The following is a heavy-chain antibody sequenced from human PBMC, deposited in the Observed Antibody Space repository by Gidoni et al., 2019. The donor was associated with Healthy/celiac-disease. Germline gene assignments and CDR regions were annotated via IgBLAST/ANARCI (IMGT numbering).Heavy chain of an antibody. V-gene: IGHV3-33*06. CDR3: AKRRDGYSNYFDY. J-gene: IGHJ4*02. Sequence: QVQLVESGGGVVQPGRSLRLSCAASGFPFSSYGMHWVRQAPGKGLEWVAVIWYDGSNKYYADSVKGRFTISRDNSKNTLYLQMNSLRAEDTAVYYCAKRRDGYSNYFDYWGQGTLVTVSS. D-gene: IGHD2-15*01. CDR2: IWYDGSNK. CDR1: GFPFSSYG.